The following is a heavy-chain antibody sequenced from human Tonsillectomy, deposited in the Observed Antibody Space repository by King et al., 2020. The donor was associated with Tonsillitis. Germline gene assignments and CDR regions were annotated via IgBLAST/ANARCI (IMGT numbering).Heavy chain of an antibody. D-gene: IGHD2-8*01. V-gene: IGHV2-5*02. CDR1: GFSLSTSGVG. CDR2: IYWDDNK. Sequence: TLKESGPTLVKPTQTLTLTCTFSGFSLSTSGVGVGWIRQPPGKALEWLALIYWDDNKYYSPSLKSRLTITKDTSKNQVVLTMTNIDPVDTATYYCAHRPPPYLNFDYWGQGTLVTVSS. CDR3: AHRPPPYLNFDY. J-gene: IGHJ4*02.